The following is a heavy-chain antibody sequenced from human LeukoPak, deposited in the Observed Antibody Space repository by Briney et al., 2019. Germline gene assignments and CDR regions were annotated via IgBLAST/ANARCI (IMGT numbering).Heavy chain of an antibody. Sequence: GGSLRLSCAASGFTFSSYSMNWVRQAPGKGLEWVSSISSSSSYIYYADSVKGRFTISRDNAKNSLYLQMNSLRAEDTAVYYCARDVRWKREDYGDYDDAFDIWGQGTMVTVSS. CDR2: ISSSSSYI. CDR3: ARDVRWKREDYGDYDDAFDI. D-gene: IGHD4-17*01. J-gene: IGHJ3*02. CDR1: GFTFSSYS. V-gene: IGHV3-21*04.